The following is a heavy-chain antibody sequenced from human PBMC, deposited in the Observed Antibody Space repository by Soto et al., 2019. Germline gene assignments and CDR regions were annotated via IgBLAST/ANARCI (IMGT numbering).Heavy chain of an antibody. V-gene: IGHV4-31*03. CDR2: LYYSGST. Sequence: PSETLSLTCTFSGGSINTGAYYWNWIREHPGKGLEWIGFLYYSGSTDYNPSLKSRVTISVDTSKNQFSLKLSSVTAADTAVYFCARDRAVAGIQPKNWFDPWGQGTMVTVSS. D-gene: IGHD6-13*01. J-gene: IGHJ5*02. CDR1: GGSINTGAYY. CDR3: ARDRAVAGIQPKNWFDP.